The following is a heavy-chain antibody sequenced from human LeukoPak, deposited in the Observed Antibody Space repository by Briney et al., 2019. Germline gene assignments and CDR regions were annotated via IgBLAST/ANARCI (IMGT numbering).Heavy chain of an antibody. CDR2: IYHSGST. CDR1: GGSISRSKW. J-gene: IGHJ4*02. V-gene: IGHV4-4*02. Sequence: SETLSLTCGVSGGSISRSKWWSWVRQPPGKGLEWIGEIYHSGSTNYNPSLKSRVTISLDKSKNQFSLKLSSVTAADTAVYYCASGSGSYYPLDYWGQGTLVTVSS. CDR3: ASGSGSYYPLDY. D-gene: IGHD1-26*01.